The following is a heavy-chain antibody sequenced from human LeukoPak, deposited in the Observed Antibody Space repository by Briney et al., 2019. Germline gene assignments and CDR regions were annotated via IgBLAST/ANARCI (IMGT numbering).Heavy chain of an antibody. D-gene: IGHD6-6*01. CDR1: GFTFSRYW. V-gene: IGHV3-74*01. CDR3: ARGSSFGSY. J-gene: IGHJ4*02. Sequence: HPGGSLRLSCAASGFTFSRYWMHWVRQAPGKGLVWVSRFDSDGSSTRSADSVKGRFTISRDNAKNTLYLQMNSPRAEDTAVYYCARGSSFGSYWGQGTLVTVSS. CDR2: FDSDGSST.